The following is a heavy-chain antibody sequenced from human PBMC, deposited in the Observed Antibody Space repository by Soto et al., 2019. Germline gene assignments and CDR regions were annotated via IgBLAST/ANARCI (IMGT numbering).Heavy chain of an antibody. V-gene: IGHV3-23*01. Sequence: GVSLRLSCEVSGFTFSIHAMSWVRQAPGKRLEWVSATRGSGGSTYYANSVKGHFSISRGNPKCTLYMQMNSLRAEDTAVYYCAKSAASEDDYFYCGMNVWGQGTTVTVSS. CDR3: AKSAASEDDYFYCGMNV. CDR2: TRGSGGST. J-gene: IGHJ6*02. CDR1: GFTFSIHA. D-gene: IGHD6-25*01.